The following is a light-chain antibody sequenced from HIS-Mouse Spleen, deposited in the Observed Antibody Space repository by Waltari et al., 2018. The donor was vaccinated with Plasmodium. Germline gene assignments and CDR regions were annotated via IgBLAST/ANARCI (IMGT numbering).Light chain of an antibody. J-gene: IGLJ1*01. CDR3: CSYAGSYTYV. CDR2: DVS. Sequence: ALTQPRSVSGSPGQSVTISCTGTSSDVGGYNYVSWYQQHPGQAPKLMILDVSKGPSGVPVRFSGSKAGNTASLTISGVQAEDEADYYCCSYAGSYTYVFGTGTKVTVL. V-gene: IGLV2-11*01. CDR1: SSDVGGYNY.